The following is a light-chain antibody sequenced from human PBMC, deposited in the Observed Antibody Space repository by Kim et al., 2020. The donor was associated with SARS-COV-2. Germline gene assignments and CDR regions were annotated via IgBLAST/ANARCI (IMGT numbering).Light chain of an antibody. CDR2: LGS. CDR1: QSLLHTSGHNY. V-gene: IGKV2-28*01. J-gene: IGKJ2*01. Sequence: IVMTQSPLTLPVTPGEPASISCISSQSLLHTSGHNYVDWYLQKPGQSPQLLIYLGSNRASGVPDRFSGSGSGTYFTLKFSRVETEDIGVYYCMQALQTPPTFGQGTKLEI. CDR3: MQALQTPPT.